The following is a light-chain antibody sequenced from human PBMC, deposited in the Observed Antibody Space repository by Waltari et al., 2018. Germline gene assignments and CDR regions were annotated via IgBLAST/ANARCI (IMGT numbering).Light chain of an antibody. J-gene: IGLJ1*01. CDR3: SSYTTIFTYV. CDR1: SSDVGRDNY. V-gene: IGLV2-14*01. Sequence: QSALTQPASVSGSPGQSITISCTGTSSDVGRDNYVSWYQQYPGKAPNLLFYEVSIRPSGVSDRFSGSKSGTTASLTISGLQAEDEADYYCSSYTTIFTYVFGTGTQVTVL. CDR2: EVS.